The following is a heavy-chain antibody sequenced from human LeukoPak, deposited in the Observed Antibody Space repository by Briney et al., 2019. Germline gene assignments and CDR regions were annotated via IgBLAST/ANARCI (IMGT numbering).Heavy chain of an antibody. Sequence: SETLSLTCTVSGGSISSYYWSWIRQPAGKGLEWIGRIYTSGSTNYNPSLKSRVTMSVDTSKNQFSLKLSSVTAADTAVYYCASQGPLGDGYNPFDYWGQGTLVTVSS. J-gene: IGHJ4*02. D-gene: IGHD5-24*01. CDR3: ASQGPLGDGYNPFDY. CDR2: IYTSGST. V-gene: IGHV4-4*07. CDR1: GGSISSYY.